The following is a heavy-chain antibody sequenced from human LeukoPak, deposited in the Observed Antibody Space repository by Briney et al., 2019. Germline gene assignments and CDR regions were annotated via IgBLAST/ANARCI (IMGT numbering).Heavy chain of an antibody. CDR2: INHSGNT. J-gene: IGHJ4*02. CDR3: ASLPPSIGD. CDR1: GGSFSGYY. V-gene: IGHV4-34*01. Sequence: SETLSLTCAVYGGSFSGYYWSWIRQPPGKGLEWIGEINHSGNTNYNPSLKSRVTISVDTSKNQFSLKLSSVTAADTAVYYCASLPPSIGDWGQGTLVTVSS.